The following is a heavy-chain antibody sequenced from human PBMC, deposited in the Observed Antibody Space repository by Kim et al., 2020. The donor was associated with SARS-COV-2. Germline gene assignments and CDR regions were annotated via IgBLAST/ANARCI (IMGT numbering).Heavy chain of an antibody. CDR2: IIPLFRTP. J-gene: IGHJ3*02. CDR1: GGTFTMSA. CDR3: ARIALRQSDNGGVSSFDI. V-gene: IGHV1-69*13. Sequence: SVKVSCKTSGGTFTMSAIMWVRQAPGQGLEWMGLIIPLFRTPNYAEKFQGRVKITADESTSTVFMELDSLRSDDTAVYYCARIALRQSDNGGVSSFDIWGQGTMVTVSS. D-gene: IGHD4-17*01.